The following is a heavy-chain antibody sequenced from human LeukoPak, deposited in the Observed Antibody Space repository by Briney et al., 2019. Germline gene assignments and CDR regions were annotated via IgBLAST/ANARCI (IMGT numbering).Heavy chain of an antibody. CDR1: GYTFIGYY. CDR3: ARGSGSYFGPTGY. Sequence: ASVKVSCKASGYTFIGYYVHWVRQAPGQGLEWMGWINPNSGGTNYAQKFQGRVTMTRDTSISTAYMELSRLRSDDTAVYYCARGSGSYFGPTGYWGQGTLVTVSS. J-gene: IGHJ4*02. D-gene: IGHD1-26*01. V-gene: IGHV1-2*02. CDR2: INPNSGGT.